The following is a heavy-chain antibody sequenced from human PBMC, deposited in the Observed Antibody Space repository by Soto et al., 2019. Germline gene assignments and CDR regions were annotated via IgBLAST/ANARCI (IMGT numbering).Heavy chain of an antibody. CDR2: ISGSGGST. CDR3: AKGISGIAGRNWFDP. CDR1: GFTFSSYA. D-gene: IGHD6-13*01. Sequence: GGSLSLSCAASGFTFSSYAMSWVRQAPGKGLEWVSAISGSGGSTYYADSVKGRFTISRDNSKNTLYLQMNSLRAEDTAVYYCAKGISGIAGRNWFDPWGQGTLVTVSS. J-gene: IGHJ5*02. V-gene: IGHV3-23*01.